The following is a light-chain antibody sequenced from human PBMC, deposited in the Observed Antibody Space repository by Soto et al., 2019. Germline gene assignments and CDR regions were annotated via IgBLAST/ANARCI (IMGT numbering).Light chain of an antibody. CDR2: GNS. CDR3: QSYESSLSYV. CDR1: SSNIGAGYD. J-gene: IGLJ1*01. Sequence: QSVLTQPPSASGSPGQRVTISCTGSSSNIGAGYDVHWYQQFPGTAPKLLIYGNSNRPSGVPDRFSGSKSGTSASLAISGLQAEDEADYYCQSYESSLSYVFGTGTKVTVL. V-gene: IGLV1-40*01.